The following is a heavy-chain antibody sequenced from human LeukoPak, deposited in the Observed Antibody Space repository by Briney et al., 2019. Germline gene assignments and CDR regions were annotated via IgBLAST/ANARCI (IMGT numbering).Heavy chain of an antibody. CDR2: INEAGTMK. V-gene: IGHV3-7*01. CDR1: GFTFATDS. Sequence: GGSLRLSCAASGFTFATDSMNWVRQAPGKGLEWVANINEAGTMKSVADSVKGRFTISRDNTKNSLYLEMNSLRAEDTAVYYCARDEPGYGEFLLYWGQGTLLTVSS. J-gene: IGHJ4*02. CDR3: ARDEPGYGEFLLY. D-gene: IGHD3-10*01.